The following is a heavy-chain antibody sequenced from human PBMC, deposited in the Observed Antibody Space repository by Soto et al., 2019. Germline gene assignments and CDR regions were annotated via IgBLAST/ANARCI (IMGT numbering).Heavy chain of an antibody. J-gene: IGHJ5*02. CDR1: GGTFSSYA. CDR2: IIHIFGTA. D-gene: IGHD6-13*01. CDR3: ARDPHSSSSSRFDP. Sequence: QVQLVQSGAAVKKAGSSVKVSCKASGGTFSSYAISWVRQAPGQGLEWMGGIIHIFGTANYAQKFQGRVTITADESTSTAYMELSSLRSEDTAVYYCARDPHSSSSSRFDPWGQGTLVTVSS. V-gene: IGHV1-69*12.